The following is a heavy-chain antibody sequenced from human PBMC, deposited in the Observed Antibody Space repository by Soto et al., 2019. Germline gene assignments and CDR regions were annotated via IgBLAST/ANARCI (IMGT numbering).Heavy chain of an antibody. J-gene: IGHJ4*02. D-gene: IGHD6-13*01. Sequence: EVQLLESGGGLVQPGGSLRLSCAASGFTFSNYGMTWVRQAPGKGLEWVSGMSRDGGVTDYTDSVKGRFTISRDISKNTLYLQMNSLRAEDTAVYYCAKIDKFNPQSWGWADRFDYWGQGTLVTVSS. CDR3: AKIDKFNPQSWGWADRFDY. CDR2: MSRDGGVT. CDR1: GFTFSNYG. V-gene: IGHV3-23*01.